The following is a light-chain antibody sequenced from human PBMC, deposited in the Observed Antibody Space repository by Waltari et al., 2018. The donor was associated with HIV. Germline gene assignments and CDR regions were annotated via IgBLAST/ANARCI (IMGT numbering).Light chain of an antibody. CDR2: LTS. V-gene: IGKV2-28*01. CDR3: MQSLQTPLS. Sequence: IVMTQSPPTLAVYPGETASISCTASQSLMHKTKEIYLDWYVHKPGQAPQLLIYLTSDRAAGGPHRISGTGTGTEFTLKIDTVEATDVGTYYCMQSLQTPLSFGQGTRLEIK. J-gene: IGKJ5*01. CDR1: QSLMHKTKEIY.